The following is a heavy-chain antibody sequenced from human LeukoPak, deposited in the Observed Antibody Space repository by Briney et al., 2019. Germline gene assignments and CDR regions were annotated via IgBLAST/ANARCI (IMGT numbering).Heavy chain of an antibody. J-gene: IGHJ5*02. CDR1: GNSISSGDNY. CDR3: ARGHTGQNWFDP. D-gene: IGHD2-8*02. CDR2: IHVTGRT. Sequence: SETLSLTCTVSGNSISSGDNYWSWIRQTAGKGLEWIGRIHVTGRTDYNPSLKSRVTVSLDTAKNQYSLQLSSVSAADTAIYYCARGHTGQNWFDPWGQGTLVTVSS. V-gene: IGHV4-61*02.